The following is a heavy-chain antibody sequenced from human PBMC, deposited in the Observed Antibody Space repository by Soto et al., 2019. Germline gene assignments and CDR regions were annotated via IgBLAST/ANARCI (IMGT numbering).Heavy chain of an antibody. CDR2: INPSGGST. D-gene: IGHD6-6*01. J-gene: IGHJ4*02. CDR1: GYTL. CDR3: ARGGPYSRWSYYFDY. V-gene: IGHV1-46*01. Sequence: ASVKVSCKASGYTLHWVRQAPGQGLEWMGIINPSGGSTSYAQKFQGRVTMTRDASTSTVYMELSSLRSEDTAVYYCARGGPYSRWSYYFDYWGQGTQVTVSS.